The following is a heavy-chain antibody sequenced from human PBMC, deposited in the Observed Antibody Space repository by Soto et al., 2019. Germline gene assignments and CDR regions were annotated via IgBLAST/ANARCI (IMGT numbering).Heavy chain of an antibody. CDR1: GFTFSSSA. D-gene: IGHD3-9*01. V-gene: IGHV3-30-3*01. J-gene: IGHJ3*02. CDR2: ISYDGSNK. Sequence: LRLSCAASGFTFSSSAMHWVRQAPGKGLEWVAVISYDGSNKYYADSVKGRFTISRDNSKNTLYLQMNSLRAEDTAVYYCATYLRYFDWLTRDAFDIWGQGTMVTVSS. CDR3: ATYLRYFDWLTRDAFDI.